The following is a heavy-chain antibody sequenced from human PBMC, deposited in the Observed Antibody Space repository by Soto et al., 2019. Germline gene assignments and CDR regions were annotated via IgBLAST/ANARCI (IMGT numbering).Heavy chain of an antibody. J-gene: IGHJ5*02. Sequence: ASVKVSCKAAGYTFTSYYMHWVRQAPGQGLEWMGWISAYNGNTNYAQKLQGRVTMTTDTSTSTAYMELRSLRSDDTAVYYCARDSAAGIGYNWFDPWGQGTLVTVSS. CDR1: GYTFTSYY. V-gene: IGHV1-18*04. CDR3: ARDSAAGIGYNWFDP. D-gene: IGHD6-13*01. CDR2: ISAYNGNT.